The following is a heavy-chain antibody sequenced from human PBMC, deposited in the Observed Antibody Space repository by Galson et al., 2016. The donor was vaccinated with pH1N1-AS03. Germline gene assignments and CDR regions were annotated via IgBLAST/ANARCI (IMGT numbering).Heavy chain of an antibody. CDR1: GFTVSSNY. CDR2: IYISGTT. D-gene: IGHD3-22*01. CDR3: ARGQGYNSGYFDTDY. Sequence: SLRLSCAASGFTVSSNYMSWVRQAPGKGLEWVSDIYISGTTYYADSVEGRFTISRDNAKNSLYLQMNSLRDEDRAVYYCARGQGYNSGYFDTDYWGRGTLVTVSS. V-gene: IGHV3-53*01. J-gene: IGHJ4*02.